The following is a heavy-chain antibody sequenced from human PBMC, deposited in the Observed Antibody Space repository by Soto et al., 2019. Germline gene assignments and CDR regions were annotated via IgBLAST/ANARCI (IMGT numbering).Heavy chain of an antibody. Sequence: QVQLVQSGAEVKKPGSSVKVSCKASGGTFSSYAISWVRQAPGQGLEWMGGIIPIFGTANYAQKIQGRVTITADESTSTAYMELSSLRSEDTAVYYCARGLKDYDILTGYFDYWGQGTLVTVSS. CDR2: IIPIFGTA. CDR1: GGTFSSYA. V-gene: IGHV1-69*01. J-gene: IGHJ4*02. CDR3: ARGLKDYDILTGYFDY. D-gene: IGHD3-9*01.